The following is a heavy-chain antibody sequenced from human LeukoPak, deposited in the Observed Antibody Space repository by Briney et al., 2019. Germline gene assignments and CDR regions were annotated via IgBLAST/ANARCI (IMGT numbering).Heavy chain of an antibody. V-gene: IGHV4-39*01. CDR3: ARRSDSSGWSFDY. CDR2: IYYSGST. D-gene: IGHD6-19*01. J-gene: IGHJ4*02. CDR1: GGSISSSSYY. Sequence: SETLSLTCTVSGGSISSSSYYWGWIRQPPGKGLEWIGSIYYSGSTYYNPSLKSRVTLSVDTSKNQFSLKLSSVTAADTAVYYCARRSDSSGWSFDYWGQGTLVTVSS.